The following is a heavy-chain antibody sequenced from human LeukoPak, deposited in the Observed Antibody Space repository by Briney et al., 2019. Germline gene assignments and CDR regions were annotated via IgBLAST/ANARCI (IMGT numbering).Heavy chain of an antibody. D-gene: IGHD2-15*01. CDR1: GGTFSSYA. J-gene: IGHJ5*02. CDR2: IIPIFGTA. V-gene: IGHV1-69*13. CDR3: ARGSGYCSGGSCFYPMFDP. Sequence: GASVKVSCKASGGTFSSYATSWVRQAPGQGLEWMGGIIPIFGTANYAQKFQGRVTITADESTSTAYMELSSLRSEDTAVYYCARGSGYCSGGSCFYPMFDPWGQGTLVTVSS.